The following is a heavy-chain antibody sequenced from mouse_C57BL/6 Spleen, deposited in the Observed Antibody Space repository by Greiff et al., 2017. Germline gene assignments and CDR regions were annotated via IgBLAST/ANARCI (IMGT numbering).Heavy chain of an antibody. V-gene: IGHV5-16*01. CDR1: GFTFSDYY. J-gene: IGHJ4*01. CDR2: INYDGSST. Sequence: EVHLVESEGGLVQPGSSMKLSCTASGFTFSDYYMAWVRQVPEKGLEWVANINYDGSSTYYLDSLKSRFIISSDNAKNILYLQMSSLKSEDTATYYCARGGSYSSGYRAMDYWGQGTSVTVSS. CDR3: ARGGSYSSGYRAMDY. D-gene: IGHD3-2*02.